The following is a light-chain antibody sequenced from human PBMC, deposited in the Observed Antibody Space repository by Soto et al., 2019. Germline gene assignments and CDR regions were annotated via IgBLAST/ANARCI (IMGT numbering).Light chain of an antibody. Sequence: EIVLTQSPGTLSLSPGERATLSCRTSQSVSSNYLVWYQQKPGQAPRLLMYGVSSRATGIPDRLIGSGSGTDFTLTISRLEPEDFAVYYCHQYGSSPQTFGQGTKVEIK. CDR1: QSVSSNY. CDR3: HQYGSSPQT. J-gene: IGKJ1*01. CDR2: GVS. V-gene: IGKV3-20*01.